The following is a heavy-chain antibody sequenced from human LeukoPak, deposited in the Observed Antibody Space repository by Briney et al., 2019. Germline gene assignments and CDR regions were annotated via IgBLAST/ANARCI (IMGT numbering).Heavy chain of an antibody. CDR2: ISYSGST. J-gene: IGHJ5*02. CDR1: GGSFSRYY. D-gene: IGHD3-10*01. CDR3: ARQVAYGSESNNWFDP. V-gene: IGHV4-59*08. Sequence: SETLSLTCTVSGGSFSRYYWSWIRQPPGEGLEWIGYISYSGSTNYNPSLKSRVTISVDTSKNQFSLKLSSVTAADTAVYYCARQVAYGSESNNWFDPWGQGALVTVSS.